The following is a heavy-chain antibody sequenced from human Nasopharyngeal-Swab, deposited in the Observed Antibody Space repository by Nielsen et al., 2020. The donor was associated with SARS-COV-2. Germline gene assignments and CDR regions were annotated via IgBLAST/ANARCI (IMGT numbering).Heavy chain of an antibody. J-gene: IGHJ4*02. CDR2: IRSKAYGGTT. Sequence: SLKISCTASGFTFGDYAMSWFRQAPGKGLGWVGFIRSKAYGGTTEYAASVKGRFTISRDDSKSIAYLQMNSLKTEDTAVYYCTREQPDYYDSSGYYPIPFDSWGQGTLVTVS. V-gene: IGHV3-49*03. CDR3: TREQPDYYDSSGYYPIPFDS. D-gene: IGHD3-22*01. CDR1: GFTFGDYA.